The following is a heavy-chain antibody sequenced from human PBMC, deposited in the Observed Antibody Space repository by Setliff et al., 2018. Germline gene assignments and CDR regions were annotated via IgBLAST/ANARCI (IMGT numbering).Heavy chain of an antibody. V-gene: IGHV4-4*07. CDR1: GGSISSYY. Sequence: SETLSLTCNVSGGSISSYYWSWIRQPAGKGLEWIGHIYIGGSANYNPSLKSRVTMSIDTSKNQFSLKLNSVTAADMAVYYCAREQWLYPPGYYYMDVWAKGTTVTVSS. CDR3: AREQWLYPPGYYYMDV. D-gene: IGHD6-19*01. CDR2: IYIGGSA. J-gene: IGHJ6*03.